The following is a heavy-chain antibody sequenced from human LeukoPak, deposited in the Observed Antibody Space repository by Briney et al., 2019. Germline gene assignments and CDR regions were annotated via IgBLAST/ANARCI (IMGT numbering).Heavy chain of an antibody. J-gene: IGHJ4*02. Sequence: PGGSLRLSCAASGFNFSAYWMGWVRQAPGKGLEWVANINPDGSQKWYVDSVRGRFTISRDNAEKSLYVQMNSLRAEDTAVHYCARHGDYVFDNWGQGTLVTVSS. CDR3: ARHGDYVFDN. D-gene: IGHD4-17*01. V-gene: IGHV3-7*01. CDR2: INPDGSQK. CDR1: GFNFSAYW.